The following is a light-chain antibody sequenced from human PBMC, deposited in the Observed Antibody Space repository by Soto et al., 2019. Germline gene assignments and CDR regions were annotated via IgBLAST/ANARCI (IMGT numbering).Light chain of an antibody. CDR3: TSYSSSSTLV. V-gene: IGLV2-14*01. J-gene: IGLJ3*02. CDR2: EVS. CDR1: SSDVGGYNY. Sequence: QSALTQPASVSGSPGQSITICCTGTSSDVGGYNYVSWYQHHPGKAPKHMIYEVSNRPSGVSNRFSGSKSGKTASLTISGLRAEAEADYYFTSYSSSSTLVFGGGTKLTVL.